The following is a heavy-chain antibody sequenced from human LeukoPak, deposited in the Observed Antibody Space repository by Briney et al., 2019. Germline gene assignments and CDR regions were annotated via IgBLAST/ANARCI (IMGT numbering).Heavy chain of an antibody. D-gene: IGHD6-13*01. CDR3: ARSYASSWYWNRFDP. CDR1: GYSISNGYY. Sequence: PSETLSLTCTVSGYSISNGYYWGWIRQPPGTGLEWIGSIYPSGSTFYNPSLKSRVTISVDTSKNQFSLRLSSVTAADTAVYYCARSYASSWYWNRFDPWGQGTLVTVSS. CDR2: IYPSGST. V-gene: IGHV4-38-2*02. J-gene: IGHJ5*02.